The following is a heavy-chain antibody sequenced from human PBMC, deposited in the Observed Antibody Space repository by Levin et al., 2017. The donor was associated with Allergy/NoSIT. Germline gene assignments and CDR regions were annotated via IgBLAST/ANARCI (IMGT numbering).Heavy chain of an antibody. CDR3: ATEGSVAGTFDY. CDR1: GYTLTELS. D-gene: IGHD6-19*01. V-gene: IGHV1-24*01. CDR2: FDPEDGET. Sequence: GESLKISCKVSGYTLTELSMHWVRQAPGKGLEWMGGFDPEDGETIYAQKFQGRVTMTEDTSTDTAYMELSSLRSEDTAVYYCATEGSVAGTFDYWGQGTLVTVSS. J-gene: IGHJ4*02.